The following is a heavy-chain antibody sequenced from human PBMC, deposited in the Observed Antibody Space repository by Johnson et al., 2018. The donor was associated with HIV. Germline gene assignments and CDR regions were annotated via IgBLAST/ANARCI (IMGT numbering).Heavy chain of an antibody. CDR2: ISGSAGST. CDR1: GFSVSDNY. V-gene: IGHV3-23*04. J-gene: IGHJ3*02. D-gene: IGHD6-13*01. Sequence: VQLVESGGGLIQPGGSLRLSCVASGFSVSDNYMTWVRQAPGKGLEWVSSISGSAGSTYYADSVKGRFTISRDNSKKTLHLLMNSLRAEDTAIYHCAKDILRIAAAGIYGASDIWGQGTMVTVSS. CDR3: AKDILRIAAAGIYGASDI.